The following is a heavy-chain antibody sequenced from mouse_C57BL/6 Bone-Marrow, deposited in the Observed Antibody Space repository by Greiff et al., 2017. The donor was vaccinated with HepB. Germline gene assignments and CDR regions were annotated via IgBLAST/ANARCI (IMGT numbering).Heavy chain of an antibody. CDR2: ISYDGSN. D-gene: IGHD2-5*01. CDR1: GYSITSGYY. J-gene: IGHJ4*01. CDR3: ARVGSNFFYAMDY. V-gene: IGHV3-6*01. Sequence: VQLKQSGPGLVKPSQSLSLTCSVTGYSITSGYYWNWIRQFPGNKLEWMGYISYDGSNNYNPSLKNRISITRDTSKNQFFLKLNSVTTEDTATYYCARVGSNFFYAMDYWGQGTSVTVSS.